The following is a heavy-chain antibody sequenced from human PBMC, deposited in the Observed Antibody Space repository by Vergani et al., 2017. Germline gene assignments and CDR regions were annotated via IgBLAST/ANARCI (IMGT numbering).Heavy chain of an antibody. Sequence: QVQLQQSGPGLVKPSQTLSLTCAISGDSVSSNSAAWNWIRQSPSRGLEWLGRTYYRSKWYNDYAVSVKSRITINPDTSKNQFSLQLNSVTPEDTAVYYCARDLRDSSSWYEGRRYYYYMDVWGKGTTVTVSS. J-gene: IGHJ6*03. CDR2: TYYRSKWYN. CDR1: GDSVSSNSAA. CDR3: ARDLRDSSSWYEGRRYYYYMDV. V-gene: IGHV6-1*01. D-gene: IGHD6-13*01.